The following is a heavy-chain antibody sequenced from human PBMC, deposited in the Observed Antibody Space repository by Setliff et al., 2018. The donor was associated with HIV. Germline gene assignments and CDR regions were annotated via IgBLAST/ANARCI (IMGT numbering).Heavy chain of an antibody. D-gene: IGHD1-26*01. J-gene: IGHJ1*01. CDR3: ARRFRSRYSGSPEYFQH. CDR1: GGSISSGDYY. CDR2: IHYTGST. V-gene: IGHV4-31*03. Sequence: SETLSLTCTVSGGSISSGDYYWTWIRQHPGRGLEWIGYIHYTGSTYYNPSLKSRLAMSVDTSKNQFSLRLTSVAAADTAVYRCARRFRSRYSGSPEYFQHWGQGTLVTVSS.